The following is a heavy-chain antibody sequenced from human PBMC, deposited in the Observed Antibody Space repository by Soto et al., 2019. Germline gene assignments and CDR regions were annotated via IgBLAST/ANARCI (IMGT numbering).Heavy chain of an antibody. CDR2: MNPNSGNT. V-gene: IGHV1-8*01. D-gene: IGHD3-3*01. Sequence: ASVVSCKASGYTFTSYDINWVRQATGQGLEWMGWMNPNSGNTGYAQKFQGRVTMTRNTSISTAYMELRSLSSEDTAVYYCARAHPDYDFWSGYLYYYGKDVWDQVTTVIFSS. CDR1: GYTFTSYD. CDR3: ARAHPDYDFWSGYLYYYGKDV. J-gene: IGHJ6*02.